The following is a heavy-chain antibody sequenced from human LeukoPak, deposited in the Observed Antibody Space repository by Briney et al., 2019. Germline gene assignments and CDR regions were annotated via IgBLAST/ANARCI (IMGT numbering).Heavy chain of an antibody. CDR2: INPSGGST. V-gene: IGHV1-46*01. Sequence: ASVKVSCKASGYTFTSYYMHWVRQAPGQGLEWMGIINPSGGSTSYAQKFQGRVTITADESTSTAYMELSSLRSEDTAVYYCASTPKWLRLTYYYYYMDVWGKGTTVTISS. CDR1: GYTFTSYY. D-gene: IGHD5-12*01. CDR3: ASTPKWLRLTYYYYYMDV. J-gene: IGHJ6*03.